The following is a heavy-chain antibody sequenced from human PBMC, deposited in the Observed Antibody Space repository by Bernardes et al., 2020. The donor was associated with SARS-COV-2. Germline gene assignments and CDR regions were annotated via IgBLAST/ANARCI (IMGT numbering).Heavy chain of an antibody. J-gene: IGHJ4*02. Sequence: SETLSLTCTVSGGSITSYYWNWIRQPPGKGLEWIGYIYYSGITRYNPSLKSRVTLSLDTPENQFSLKLSSLTAADTAVYYCARGRLAGQQQLWYPDYWGQGSLVTVSS. CDR2: IYYSGIT. D-gene: IGHD5-18*01. V-gene: IGHV4-59*01. CDR3: ARGRLAGQQQLWYPDY. CDR1: GGSITSYY.